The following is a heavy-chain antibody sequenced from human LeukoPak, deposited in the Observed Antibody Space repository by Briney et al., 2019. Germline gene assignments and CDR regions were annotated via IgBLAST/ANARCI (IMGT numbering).Heavy chain of an antibody. D-gene: IGHD6-13*01. CDR1: GFTFSSYA. CDR3: AKAATIAAAGTGWFDP. CDR2: ISGSGGST. V-gene: IGHV3-23*01. J-gene: IGHJ5*02. Sequence: GGSLRLSCAASGFTFSSYAMSWVRQAPGKGLEWVSAISGSGGSTYYADSVKGRFTISRDNSKNTLYLQMNSLRAEDTAVYYCAKAATIAAAGTGWFDPWGQGTLVTVSS.